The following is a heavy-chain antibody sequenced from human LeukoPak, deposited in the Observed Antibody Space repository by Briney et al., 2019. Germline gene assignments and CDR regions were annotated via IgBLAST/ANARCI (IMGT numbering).Heavy chain of an antibody. J-gene: IGHJ6*03. Sequence: GGSLRLSCAASGFTFSSYNMNWVRQAPGKGLEWVSSITSGSSYIYYADSVKGRFTISRDNSKNTLYLQMNSLRAEDTAVYYCAKESDGSGLNMDVWGKGTTVTISS. CDR3: AKESDGSGLNMDV. CDR2: ITSGSSYI. V-gene: IGHV3-21*01. CDR1: GFTFSSYN. D-gene: IGHD3-10*01.